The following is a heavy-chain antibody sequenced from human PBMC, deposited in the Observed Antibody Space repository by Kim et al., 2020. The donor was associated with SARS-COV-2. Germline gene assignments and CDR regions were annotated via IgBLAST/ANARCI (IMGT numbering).Heavy chain of an antibody. V-gene: IGHV1-46*01. CDR1: GYTFTSYY. Sequence: ASVKVSCKASGYTFTSYYMHWVRQAPGQGLEWMGIINPSGGSTSYAQKFQGRVTMTRDTSTSTVYMELSGLRSEDTAVYYCARGTPTYYNILTPLVDYYYYGMDDWGQGTTVTVSS. D-gene: IGHD3-9*01. CDR2: INPSGGST. CDR3: ARGTPTYYNILTPLVDYYYYGMDD. J-gene: IGHJ6*02.